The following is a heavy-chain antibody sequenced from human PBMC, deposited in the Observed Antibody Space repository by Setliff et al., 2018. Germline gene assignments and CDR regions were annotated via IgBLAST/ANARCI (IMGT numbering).Heavy chain of an antibody. V-gene: IGHV4-34*01. D-gene: IGHD3-16*02. J-gene: IGHJ6*02. CDR3: ARGKVLYDYVWGSYRYEDYYYGMDV. CDR1: GASFSDTY. CDR2: INYLGNT. Sequence: PSETLSLTCAVYGASFSDTYWSWIRQPPGKGLEWIGDINYLGNTNYNPSLKTRVTISVDTSKNQFSLKLSSVTAADTAVYYCARGKVLYDYVWGSYRYEDYYYGMDVWGQGTTVTVSS.